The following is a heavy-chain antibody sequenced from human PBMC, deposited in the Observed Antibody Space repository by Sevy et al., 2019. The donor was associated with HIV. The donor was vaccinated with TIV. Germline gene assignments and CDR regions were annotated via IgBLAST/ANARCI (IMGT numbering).Heavy chain of an antibody. CDR3: ASTPFHSSGYYPKGYYLDY. CDR1: GFTFSSYA. D-gene: IGHD3-22*01. J-gene: IGHJ4*02. V-gene: IGHV3-30-3*01. CDR2: ISYDGSNK. Sequence: GGSLRLSCAASGFTFSSYAMHWVRQAPGKGLEWVAVISYDGSNKYYADSVKGRFTISRDNSKNTRYLQMNSLRAEDTAVYYCASTPFHSSGYYPKGYYLDYRGQGTLVTVSS.